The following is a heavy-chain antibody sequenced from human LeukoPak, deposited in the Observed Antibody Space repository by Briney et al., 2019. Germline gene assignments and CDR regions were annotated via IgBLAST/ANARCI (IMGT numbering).Heavy chain of an antibody. V-gene: IGHV3-11*04. J-gene: IGHJ4*02. CDR2: ISSSGSTI. CDR1: GFTFSDYY. CDR3: ARPYCSGGSCYLDY. D-gene: IGHD2-15*01. Sequence: PGGSLRLSCAASGFTFSDYYMSWIRPAPGEGPEWVSYISSSGSTIYYADSVKGRFTISRDNAKNSLYLQMNSLRAEDTAVYYCARPYCSGGSCYLDYWGQGTLVTVSS.